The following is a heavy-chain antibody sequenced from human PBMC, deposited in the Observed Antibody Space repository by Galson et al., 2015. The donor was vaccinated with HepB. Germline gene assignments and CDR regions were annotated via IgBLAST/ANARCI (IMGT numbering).Heavy chain of an antibody. J-gene: IGHJ6*03. CDR1: SFSFSSYG. D-gene: IGHD3-3*01. Sequence: SLRLSCAASSFSFSSYGMHWVRQAPGKGLEWVAGISYDGSYEDYADSVKGRFTISRDNSKTTLYLQINSLRVEDTAVYYCAKGPYYDFWSGEAPYFMDVWGKGTTVTVSS. CDR2: ISYDGSYE. V-gene: IGHV3-30*18. CDR3: AKGPYYDFWSGEAPYFMDV.